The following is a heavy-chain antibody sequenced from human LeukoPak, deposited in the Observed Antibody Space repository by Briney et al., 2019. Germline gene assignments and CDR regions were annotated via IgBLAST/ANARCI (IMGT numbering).Heavy chain of an antibody. CDR1: GFTFSSYG. J-gene: IGHJ4*02. CDR2: ISYDESNK. Sequence: GGSLRLSCAASGFTFSSYGMHWVRQAPGKGLEWVAVISYDESNKYYADSVKGRFTISRDNSKNTLYLQMNSLRAEDTAVYYCAKDEVSCGSCYLSWGQGTLVAVSS. D-gene: IGHD2-15*01. V-gene: IGHV3-30*18. CDR3: AKDEVSCGSCYLS.